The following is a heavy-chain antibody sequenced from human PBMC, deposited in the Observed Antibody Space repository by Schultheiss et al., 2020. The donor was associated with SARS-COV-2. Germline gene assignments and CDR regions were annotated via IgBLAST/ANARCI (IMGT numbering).Heavy chain of an antibody. CDR3: TRASYCSGGSCYDPYFGMDV. CDR1: GGSFSGYY. V-gene: IGHV3-15*07. D-gene: IGHD2-15*01. J-gene: IGHJ6*02. CDR2: IKSATGGGTI. Sequence: ETLSLTCAVYGGSFSGYYWSWVRQAPGKGLEWVGRIKSATGGGTIDYAAPVKGRFIISRDDSRDMLFLQMNSLKTDDTAVYYCTRASYCSGGSCYDPYFGMDVWGQGTTVTVSS.